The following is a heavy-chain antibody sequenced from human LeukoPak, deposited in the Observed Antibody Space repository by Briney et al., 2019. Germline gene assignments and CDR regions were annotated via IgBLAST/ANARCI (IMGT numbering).Heavy chain of an antibody. J-gene: IGHJ4*02. CDR1: GYTFTSYD. V-gene: IGHV7-4-1*02. CDR2: INTNTGNP. CDR3: ARGPSDFYYDSSGYPL. D-gene: IGHD3-22*01. Sequence: ASVKASCKASGYTFTSYDINWVRQAPGQGLEWMGWINTNTGNPTYAQGFTGRFVFSLDTSVSTAYLQISSLKAEDTAVYYCARGPSDFYYDSSGYPLWGQGTLVTASS.